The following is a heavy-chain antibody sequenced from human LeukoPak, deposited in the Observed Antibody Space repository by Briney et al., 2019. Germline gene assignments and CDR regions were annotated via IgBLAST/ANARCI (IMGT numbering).Heavy chain of an antibody. J-gene: IGHJ4*02. Sequence: GRSLRLSCAASGFTFSSYGMHWVCQAPGKGLEWVAVIWYDGSNKYYADSVKGRFTISRDNSKNTLYLQMSSLRAEDTAVYYCAKRGDYSSFDYWGQGTLVTVSS. V-gene: IGHV3-33*06. CDR1: GFTFSSYG. CDR3: AKRGDYSSFDY. D-gene: IGHD2-15*01. CDR2: IWYDGSNK.